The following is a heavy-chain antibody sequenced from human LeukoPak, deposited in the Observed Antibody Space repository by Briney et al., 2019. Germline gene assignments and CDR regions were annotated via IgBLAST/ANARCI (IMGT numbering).Heavy chain of an antibody. D-gene: IGHD3-10*01. V-gene: IGHV5-51*01. CDR3: ARRDGSGSYSPFFDY. CDR2: IYPGDSDT. J-gene: IGHJ4*02. Sequence: GESLKISCKGSGYSFTGYWIGWMRQMPGKGLEWMGIIYPGDSDTRYSPSFQGQVTISADKSISTAYLQWSSLKASDTAMYYCARRDGSGSYSPFFDYWGQGTLVTVSS. CDR1: GYSFTGYW.